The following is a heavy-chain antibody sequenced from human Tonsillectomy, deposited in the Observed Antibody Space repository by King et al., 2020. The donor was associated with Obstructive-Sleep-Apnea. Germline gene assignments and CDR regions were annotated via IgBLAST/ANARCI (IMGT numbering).Heavy chain of an antibody. CDR1: VYSISSGYD. D-gene: IGHD3-22*01. CDR2: MYHSGRT. CDR3: ARDHDSSGYYLRDAFDI. Sequence: QLQESGPGLLKPSETLSLSCTVSVYSISSGYDWGWIRQHPGKGLGWIGRMYHSGRTYYNPALKRRVTISVDTSKNQFSLKLSSVTAADTAVYYCARDHDSSGYYLRDAFDIWGQGTMVTVSS. J-gene: IGHJ3*02. V-gene: IGHV4-38-2*02.